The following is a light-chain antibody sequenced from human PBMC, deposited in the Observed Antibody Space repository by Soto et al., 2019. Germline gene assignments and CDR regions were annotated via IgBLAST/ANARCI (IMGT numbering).Light chain of an antibody. J-gene: IGLJ1*01. V-gene: IGLV2-14*01. Sequence: QSVLTQPASVSGSPGQSITIACTGTSSDIGGYNFVSWYQQHLGKAPKLLIYDVGNRPSGVSNRFSGSKSGNTASLTISGLQAEDEAHYYCNSYRTVSTYVFGTGTKLTVL. CDR1: SSDIGGYNF. CDR2: DVG. CDR3: NSYRTVSTYV.